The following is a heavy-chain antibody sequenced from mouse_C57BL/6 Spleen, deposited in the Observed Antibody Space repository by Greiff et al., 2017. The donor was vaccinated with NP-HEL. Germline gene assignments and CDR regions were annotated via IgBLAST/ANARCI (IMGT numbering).Heavy chain of an antibody. J-gene: IGHJ3*01. CDR2: IWTGGGT. Sequence: VKLMESGPGLVAPSQSLSITCTVSGFSLTSYAISWVRQPPGKGLEWLGVIWTGGGTNYNSALKSRLSISKDNSKSQVFLKMNSLQTDDTARYYCARTPPLGSQAWFAYWGQGTLVTVSA. V-gene: IGHV2-9-1*01. CDR1: GFSLTSYA. D-gene: IGHD1-1*01. CDR3: ARTPPLGSQAWFAY.